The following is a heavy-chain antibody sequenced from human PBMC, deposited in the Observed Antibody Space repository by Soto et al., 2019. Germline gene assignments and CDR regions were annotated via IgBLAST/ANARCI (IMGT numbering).Heavy chain of an antibody. V-gene: IGHV4-31*03. Sequence: LSLTCTVSGGSTSSGGFYWSWIRQHPGKGLEWIGYIYYSGISYYNPSLKSRVSISLDTSRNQFSVTLNSVTAADTAVYYCARNGYTYGMDVWGQGATVTVSS. D-gene: IGHD5-18*01. J-gene: IGHJ6*02. CDR3: ARNGYTYGMDV. CDR1: GGSTSSGGFY. CDR2: IYYSGIS.